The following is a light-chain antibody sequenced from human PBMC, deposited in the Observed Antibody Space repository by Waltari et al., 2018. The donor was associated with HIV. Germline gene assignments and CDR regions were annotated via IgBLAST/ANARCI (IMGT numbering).Light chain of an antibody. J-gene: IGKJ3*01. CDR2: KTS. V-gene: IGKV1-5*03. Sequence: DIQMTQSPSTLSASVGDSVTINCRASQSVSTWLAWYQQKPGKAPKLVIYKTSSLETGVPSRFSGSGSGTEFTLTISDLHPDDFATYYCQQMNSFSFGPGTKVEI. CDR1: QSVSTW. CDR3: QQMNSFS.